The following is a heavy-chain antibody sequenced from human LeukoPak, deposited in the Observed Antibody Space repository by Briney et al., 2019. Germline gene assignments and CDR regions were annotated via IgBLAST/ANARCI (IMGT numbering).Heavy chain of an antibody. J-gene: IGHJ6*02. V-gene: IGHV3-23*01. CDR1: GFTFSSYV. Sequence: GGSLRLSCAASGFTFSSYVMSWVRQAPGKGLEWVSAISGRGGSTYYADSVKGRFAISRDNSKNTLYLQMNSLRAEDTAVYYCAKDLTTVTPRYGMDVWGQGTTVTVSS. CDR2: ISGRGGST. CDR3: AKDLTTVTPRYGMDV. D-gene: IGHD4-17*01.